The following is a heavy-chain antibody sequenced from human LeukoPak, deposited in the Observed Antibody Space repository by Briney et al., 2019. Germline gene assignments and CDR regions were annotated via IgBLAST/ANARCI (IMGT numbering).Heavy chain of an antibody. J-gene: IGHJ4*02. CDR3: ARDGGYNWNDEDY. D-gene: IGHD1-1*01. V-gene: IGHV3-7*01. Sequence: AGGSLRLSCAASGFTFSRYWMNWVRQAPGRGLEWVATMKEDGSEKDYVDSVKGRFTISRDNAKNSLYLQMNSLRDEDTAVYYCARDGGYNWNDEDYWGQGTLVTVSS. CDR2: MKEDGSEK. CDR1: GFTFSRYW.